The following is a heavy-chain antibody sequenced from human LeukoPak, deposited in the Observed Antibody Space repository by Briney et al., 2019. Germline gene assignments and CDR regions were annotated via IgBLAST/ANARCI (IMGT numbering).Heavy chain of an antibody. CDR3: ARVWWDVDAFDI. J-gene: IGHJ3*02. CDR1: GGSISSYY. V-gene: IGHV4-4*07. D-gene: IGHD2-8*02. CDR2: IYTSGST. Sequence: SETLSLTCTVSGGSISSYYWSWIRQPAGKGLEWIGRIYTSGSTNYNPSLKSRVTISVDKSKNQFSLKLSSVTAADTAVYYCARVWWDVDAFDIWGQGAMVTVSS.